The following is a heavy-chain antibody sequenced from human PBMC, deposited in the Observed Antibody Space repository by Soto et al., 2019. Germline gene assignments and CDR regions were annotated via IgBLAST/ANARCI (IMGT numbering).Heavy chain of an antibody. V-gene: IGHV3-33*01. J-gene: IGHJ4*02. CDR2: IWYDGSNK. D-gene: IGHD6-13*01. Sequence: VGSLRLSCAASGFTFSSYGMHWVRQAPGKGLEWVAVIWYDGSNKYYADSVKGRFTISRDNSRNTLYLQMNSLRAEDTAVYYCARGGRLIAAAPFDYWGQGTLVTVSS. CDR1: GFTFSSYG. CDR3: ARGGRLIAAAPFDY.